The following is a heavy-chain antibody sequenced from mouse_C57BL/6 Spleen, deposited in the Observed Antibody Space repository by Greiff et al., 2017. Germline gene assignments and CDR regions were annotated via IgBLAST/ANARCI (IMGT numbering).Heavy chain of an antibody. J-gene: IGHJ4*01. CDR1: GYTFTDYY. Sequence: EVQLQQSGPELVKPGASVKISCKASGYTFTDYYMNWVKQSHGKSLEWIGDINPNNGGTSYNQKFKGKATLTVDKSSSTAYMELRSLTSEDSAVYYCARNDGYYEAMDYWGQGTSVTVSS. V-gene: IGHV1-26*01. D-gene: IGHD2-3*01. CDR3: ARNDGYYEAMDY. CDR2: INPNNGGT.